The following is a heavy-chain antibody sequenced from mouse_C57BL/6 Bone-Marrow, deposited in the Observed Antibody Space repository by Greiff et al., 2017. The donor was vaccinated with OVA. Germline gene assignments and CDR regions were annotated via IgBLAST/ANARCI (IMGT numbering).Heavy chain of an antibody. Sequence: QVQLQQPGAELVKPGASVKVSCKASGYTFTSYWMHWVKQRPGQGLEWIGRIHPSDSDTNYNQKFKGKATLTVDKSSSTAYMQLSSLTSEDSAVYYCAILFTTVEAWFAYWGQGTLVTVSA. CDR3: AILFTTVEAWFAY. J-gene: IGHJ3*01. CDR2: IHPSDSDT. V-gene: IGHV1-74*01. D-gene: IGHD1-1*01. CDR1: GYTFTSYW.